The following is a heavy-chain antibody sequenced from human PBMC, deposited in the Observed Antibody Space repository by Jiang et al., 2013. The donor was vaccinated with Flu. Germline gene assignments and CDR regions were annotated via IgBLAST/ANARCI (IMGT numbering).Heavy chain of an antibody. V-gene: IGHV4-59*01. CDR3: ARADEWELLEGGGYFDC. Sequence: VTISIDTSKNQFXLKLSSVTAADTAVYYCARADEWELLEGGGYFDCWGQGTLVTVSS. D-gene: IGHD1-26*01. J-gene: IGHJ4*02.